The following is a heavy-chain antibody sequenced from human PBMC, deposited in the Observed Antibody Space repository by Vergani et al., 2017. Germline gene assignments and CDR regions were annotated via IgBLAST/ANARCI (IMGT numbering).Heavy chain of an antibody. Sequence: QLQLQESGPGLVKPSETLSLICSVSGVSIISPYYHWGWIRQPPGKGLEWIGTVSSDGRTHYNPSLKTRVTISVDTSENQVSLRLRSVTAADAAVYYCARQVRITTPRGIKMGRADSWGQGILVPVSS. D-gene: IGHD3-10*01. CDR2: VSSDGRT. CDR3: ARQVRITTPRGIKMGRADS. V-gene: IGHV4-39*01. J-gene: IGHJ4*02. CDR1: GVSIISPYYH.